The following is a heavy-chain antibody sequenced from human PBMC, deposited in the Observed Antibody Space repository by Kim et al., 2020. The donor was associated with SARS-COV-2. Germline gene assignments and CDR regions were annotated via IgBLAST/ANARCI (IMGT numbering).Heavy chain of an antibody. Sequence: ASVKVSCKASGYTFTSYDMHWVRQAPGQGLEWMGIINASGGSTSYAQKLQGRVTMTRDTSTSTVYMELSSLRSEDTAVYYCARDEPDFWSGYYHAMDVWGQGTTVTVSS. V-gene: IGHV1-46*01. CDR1: GYTFTSYD. CDR3: ARDEPDFWSGYYHAMDV. CDR2: INASGGST. D-gene: IGHD3-3*01. J-gene: IGHJ6*02.